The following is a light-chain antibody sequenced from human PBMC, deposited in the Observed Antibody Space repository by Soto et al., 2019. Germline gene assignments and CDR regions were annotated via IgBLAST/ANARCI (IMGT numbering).Light chain of an antibody. CDR1: SSDVCAYNY. Sequence: SVLTQPPSASGSSGQSVTISCTGTSSDVCAYNYVSWYQQLPGKAPKLIIYEVSKRPSGVPDRFSGSKSGNTASLTVSGLQAEDEADYYCTSYAGTYSFFYVFGTGTKVTVL. CDR2: EVS. J-gene: IGLJ1*01. V-gene: IGLV2-8*01. CDR3: TSYAGTYSFFYV.